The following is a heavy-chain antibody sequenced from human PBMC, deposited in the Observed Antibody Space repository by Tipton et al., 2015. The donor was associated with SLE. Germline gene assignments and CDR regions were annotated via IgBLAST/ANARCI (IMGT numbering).Heavy chain of an antibody. Sequence: TLSLTCTVSGASVSDHCWTWIRQGPGKGLEWIGFIYHTGYTNSNPSLKSRVTISLDTSKNEFSLTLTSVSPADTAVYYCARDGIGSGWYNFQYWGRGTLVSVSP. D-gene: IGHD6-19*01. V-gene: IGHV4-59*02. CDR3: ARDGIGSGWYNFQY. CDR2: IYHTGYT. J-gene: IGHJ1*01. CDR1: GASVSDHC.